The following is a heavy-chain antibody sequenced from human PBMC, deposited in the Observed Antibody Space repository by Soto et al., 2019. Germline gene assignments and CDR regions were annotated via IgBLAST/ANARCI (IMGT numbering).Heavy chain of an antibody. Sequence: SETLSLTCTVSGGSISSYYLSWIRQPPGKGLEWIGYIYYSGSTNYNPSLKSRVTISVDTSKNQFSLKLSSVTAADTAVYYCARAARKPGGMDVWGQGTTVTVSS. CDR1: GGSISSYY. CDR2: IYYSGST. CDR3: ARAARKPGGMDV. J-gene: IGHJ6*02. D-gene: IGHD3-10*01. V-gene: IGHV4-59*01.